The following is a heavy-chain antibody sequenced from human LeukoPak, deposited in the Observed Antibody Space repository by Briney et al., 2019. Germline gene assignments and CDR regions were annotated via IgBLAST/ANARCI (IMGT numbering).Heavy chain of an antibody. Sequence: GGSLRFSCAASGFTFSSYAMSWVRQAPGKGLEWVSTFSGTSGNTYYADSVKGRFTISRDNSKNTLYLQMNSLRAEDTAVYYCASLRGLNDYLVPWGQGTLVTVSS. CDR1: GFTFSSYA. CDR3: ASLRGLNDYLVP. J-gene: IGHJ5*02. CDR2: FSGTSGNT. D-gene: IGHD2/OR15-2a*01. V-gene: IGHV3-23*01.